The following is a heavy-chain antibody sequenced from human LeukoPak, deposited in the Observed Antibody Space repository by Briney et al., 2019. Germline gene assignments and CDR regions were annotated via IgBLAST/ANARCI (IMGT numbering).Heavy chain of an antibody. CDR3: VRSVQLERRVFDY. D-gene: IGHD1-1*01. Sequence: ASVKVSCKASGGTFSSYAISWVRQAPGQGLEWMGRIIPIFGTANYAQKFQGRVTITTDESTSTAYMELSSLRSEDTAVYYCVRSVQLERRVFDYWGQGTLVTVSS. CDR1: GGTFSSYA. J-gene: IGHJ4*02. V-gene: IGHV1-69*05. CDR2: IIPIFGTA.